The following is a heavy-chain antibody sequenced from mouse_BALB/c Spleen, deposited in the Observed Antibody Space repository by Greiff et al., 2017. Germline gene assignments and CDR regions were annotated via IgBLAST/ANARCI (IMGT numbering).Heavy chain of an antibody. J-gene: IGHJ3*01. CDR2: IWWNDNK. V-gene: IGHV8-11*01. CDR3: ARVSSNYWFAY. CDR1: GFSLSTYGIG. D-gene: IGHD2-5*01. Sequence: QVTLKECGPGILQPSQTLSLTCSFSGFSLSTYGIGVVWIRQPSGKGLEWLAHIWWNDNKYYNTALKSRLTISKDTSNNQVFLEIASVDTADTATYYCARVSSNYWFAYWGQGTLVTVSA.